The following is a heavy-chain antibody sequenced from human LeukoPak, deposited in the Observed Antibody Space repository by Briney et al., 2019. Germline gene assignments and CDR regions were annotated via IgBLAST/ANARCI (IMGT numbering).Heavy chain of an antibody. CDR2: IIPNSGDT. J-gene: IGHJ4*02. V-gene: IGHV1-2*02. CDR1: GYTFTGYY. Sequence: GASVKVSCKASGYTFTGYYIHWVRQAPGQGLEWMGWIIPNSGDTNYAQKFQGRVTMTRDTSISTAYMELSRLRSDDTAVYYCARGLTPTLYSSSCLDYWGQGTLVTVSS. D-gene: IGHD6-13*01. CDR3: ARGLTPTLYSSSCLDY.